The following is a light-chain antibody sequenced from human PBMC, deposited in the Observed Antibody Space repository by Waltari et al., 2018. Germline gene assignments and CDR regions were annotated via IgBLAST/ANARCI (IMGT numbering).Light chain of an antibody. Sequence: SYELTQPPSVSASPGQTARITCSGDALPKQDSYWYQKRPGQAPVLVIYRDTERPSGIPERFSGSSSGTIVTLTISGVQAEDEADYYCQSADSSGNYVVFGGGTKLTVL. V-gene: IGLV3-25*03. CDR3: QSADSSGNYVV. J-gene: IGLJ2*01. CDR2: RDT. CDR1: ALPKQD.